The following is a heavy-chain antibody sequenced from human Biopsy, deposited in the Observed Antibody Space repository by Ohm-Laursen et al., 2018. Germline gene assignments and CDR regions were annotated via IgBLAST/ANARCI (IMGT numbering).Heavy chain of an antibody. Sequence: SLRLSCAASGFTYTTFAMSWVRQAPGKGPEWVSTISANGATSYYADSVKGRFTISRDNSKNTLYLQMNSVRADDTAIYYCAKGGSITIFGMVINNCFDPWGQGTRVTVSS. D-gene: IGHD3-3*01. V-gene: IGHV3-23*01. CDR1: GFTYTTFA. CDR3: AKGGSITIFGMVINNCFDP. CDR2: ISANGATS. J-gene: IGHJ5*02.